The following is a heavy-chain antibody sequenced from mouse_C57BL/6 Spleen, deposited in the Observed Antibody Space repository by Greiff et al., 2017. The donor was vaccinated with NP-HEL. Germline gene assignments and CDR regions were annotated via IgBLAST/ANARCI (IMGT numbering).Heavy chain of an antibody. CDR1: GYSITSGYY. Sequence: EVKLVESGPGLVKPSQSLSLTCSVTGYSITSGYYWNWIRQFPGNKLEWMGYISYDGSNNYNPSLKNRISITRDTSKNQFFLKLNSVTTEDTATYYCARALTTPWTWAMDYWGQGTSVTVSS. CDR2: ISYDGSN. V-gene: IGHV3-6*01. D-gene: IGHD1-1*01. J-gene: IGHJ4*01. CDR3: ARALTTPWTWAMDY.